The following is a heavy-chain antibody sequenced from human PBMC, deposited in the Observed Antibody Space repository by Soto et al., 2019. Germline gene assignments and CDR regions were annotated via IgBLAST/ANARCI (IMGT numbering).Heavy chain of an antibody. CDR2: INPNSGDT. CDR1: GYSFTGYY. CDR3: ARDYHGSRFNYDFWSGYGY. Sequence: ASVKVSCKASGYSFTGYYIHWVRQAPGQGLEWMGWINPNSGDTHYTQKFQGWVTMTRDTSISTAYMQLSRLRSDDTAVYYCARDYHGSRFNYDFWSGYGYWGQGTLVT. J-gene: IGHJ4*02. V-gene: IGHV1-2*04. D-gene: IGHD3-3*01.